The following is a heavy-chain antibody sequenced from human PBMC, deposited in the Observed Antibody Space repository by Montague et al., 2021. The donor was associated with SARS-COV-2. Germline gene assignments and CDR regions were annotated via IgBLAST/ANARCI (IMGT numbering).Heavy chain of an antibody. CDR3: ARGARQGYGSRLGSFDY. Sequence: SETLSLTCAVYSGSFSGYSWNWIRQPPGKGLEWIGEINHSGSTNNNPSLKGRVTMSVDTSKNQFSLKLSSVTAADTAVYYCARGARQGYGSRLGSFDYWGQGTLVTVSS. V-gene: IGHV4-34*01. CDR1: SGSFSGYS. D-gene: IGHD3-10*01. CDR2: INHSGST. J-gene: IGHJ4*02.